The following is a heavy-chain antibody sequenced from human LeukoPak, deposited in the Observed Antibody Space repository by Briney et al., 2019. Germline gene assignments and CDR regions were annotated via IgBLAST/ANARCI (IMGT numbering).Heavy chain of an antibody. CDR3: ARGYYDFWSGYYNY. D-gene: IGHD3-3*01. CDR2: ISYDGSNK. V-gene: IGHV3-30-3*01. CDR1: GFTFSSYA. Sequence: GGSLRLPCAASGFTFSSYAMHWVRQAPGKGLEWVAVISYDGSNKYYADSVKGRFTISRDNSKNTLYLQMNSLRAEDTAVYYCARGYYDFWSGYYNYWGQGTLVTVSS. J-gene: IGHJ4*02.